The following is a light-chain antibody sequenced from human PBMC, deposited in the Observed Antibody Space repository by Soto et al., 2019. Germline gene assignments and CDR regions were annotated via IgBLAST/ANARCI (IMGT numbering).Light chain of an antibody. Sequence: DIQMTQSPSSVSASVGDRVTISCRASQPINSWLAWYQQKLGKAPKLLIFAASTLQSGVPSRFSGTGSGTDFTLTINSLQPEDSATYYCQQTMTFPFAFGGGTKVDIK. V-gene: IGKV1D-12*01. J-gene: IGKJ4*01. CDR2: AAS. CDR3: QQTMTFPFA. CDR1: QPINSW.